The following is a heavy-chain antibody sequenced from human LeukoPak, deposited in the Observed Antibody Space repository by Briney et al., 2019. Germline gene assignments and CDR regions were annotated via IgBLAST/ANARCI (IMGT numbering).Heavy chain of an antibody. J-gene: IGHJ4*02. Sequence: PGGSLRLSCAASGFTFSSYAMHWVRQAPGKGLEWVAVISYDGSNKYYADSVKGRFTISRDNSKNMLYLQTNSLRAEDTAVYYCASIFFDDFDYWGQGTLVTVSS. CDR2: ISYDGSNK. CDR1: GFTFSSYA. D-gene: IGHD2-21*01. V-gene: IGHV3-30-3*01. CDR3: ASIFFDDFDY.